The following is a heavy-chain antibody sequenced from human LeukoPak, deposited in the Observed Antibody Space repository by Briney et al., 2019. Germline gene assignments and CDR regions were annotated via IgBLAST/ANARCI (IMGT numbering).Heavy chain of an antibody. D-gene: IGHD3-22*01. CDR3: ARGNQKYYDSSGYIDY. Sequence: ASVKVSCKASGYTFTSYGISWVRQAPGQGLEWMGWISAYNGNTNYAQKLQGRVTVTTDTSTSTAYMELRSLRSDDTAVYYCARGNQKYYDSSGYIDYWGQGTLATVSS. V-gene: IGHV1-18*01. CDR1: GYTFTSYG. J-gene: IGHJ4*02. CDR2: ISAYNGNT.